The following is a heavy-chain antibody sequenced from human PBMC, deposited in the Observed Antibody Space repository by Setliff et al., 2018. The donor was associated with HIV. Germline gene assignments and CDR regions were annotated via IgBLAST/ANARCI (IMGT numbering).Heavy chain of an antibody. CDR3: AREETNRGELHD. J-gene: IGHJ1*01. CDR2: VSSDGKTR. V-gene: IGHV3-30*04. CDR1: GFTFSSYA. Sequence: PGGSLRLSCAASGFTFSSYAMQWVRQAPGKGLEWVAVVSSDGKTRFYAESVKGRFTISRDNSKNTVSLQMDSLRVEDTAVYYCAREETNRGELHDWGQGTLVTVSS. D-gene: IGHD1-7*01.